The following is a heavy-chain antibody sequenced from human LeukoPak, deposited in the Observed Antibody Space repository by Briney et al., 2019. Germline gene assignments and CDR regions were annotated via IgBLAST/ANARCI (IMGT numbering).Heavy chain of an antibody. J-gene: IGHJ4*02. CDR3: AREGIAAEGLFDY. CDR2: IIPIFGTA. D-gene: IGHD6-13*01. Sequence: SVKVSCKASGGTFSSYAISWVRQAPGQGLEWMGGIIPIFGTADYAQKLQGRVTITADESTSTAYMELSSLRSEDTAVYYCAREGIAAEGLFDYWGQGTLVTVSS. CDR1: GGTFSSYA. V-gene: IGHV1-69*13.